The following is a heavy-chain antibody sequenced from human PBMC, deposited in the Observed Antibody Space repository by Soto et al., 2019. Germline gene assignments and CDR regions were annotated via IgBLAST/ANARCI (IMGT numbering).Heavy chain of an antibody. CDR3: ARRLVAVASTAGY. J-gene: IGHJ4*02. Sequence: ASVKVSCKASGYTFTSYDICWVRQATGQGLEWMGWMDPDSVTTGYAQKFQGRLIMTSNTSISTAYMELNSLTSEDTAVYYCARRLVAVASTAGYWGQGSLVTVSS. D-gene: IGHD6-19*01. CDR1: GYTFTSYD. CDR2: MDPDSVTT. V-gene: IGHV1-8*01.